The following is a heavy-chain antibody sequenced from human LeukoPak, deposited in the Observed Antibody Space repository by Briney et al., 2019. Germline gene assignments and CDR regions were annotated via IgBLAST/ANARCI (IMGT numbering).Heavy chain of an antibody. D-gene: IGHD2-21*01. J-gene: IGHJ3*02. CDR3: ARRIPGPVPAFDI. V-gene: IGHV4-39*01. CDR1: GGSISSSGSY. Sequence: SETLSLTCTVSGGSISSSGSYWGWIRQPPGKGLEWIGSIYYSVSTYYNPSLKSRVTISVDTSKNQFSLKLSSVTAADTAVYYCARRIPGPVPAFDIWGQGTMVTVSS. CDR2: IYYSVST.